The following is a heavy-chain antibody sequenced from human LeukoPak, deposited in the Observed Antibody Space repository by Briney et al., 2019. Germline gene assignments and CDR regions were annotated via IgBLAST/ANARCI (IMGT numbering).Heavy chain of an antibody. CDR2: IIPISATT. CDR1: GGSFRRHT. CDR3: ARDPRYLYDKSDSFPHYFDY. V-gene: IGHV1-69*13. D-gene: IGHD3-16*01. Sequence: GASVKVSCKASGGSFRRHTLTWVRQAPGQGLEWMGGIIPISATTSYAQKFQGRVTITADESTSTTYMELSSLRSEDTAVYYCARDPRYLYDKSDSFPHYFDYWGQGSLVTVSS. J-gene: IGHJ4*02.